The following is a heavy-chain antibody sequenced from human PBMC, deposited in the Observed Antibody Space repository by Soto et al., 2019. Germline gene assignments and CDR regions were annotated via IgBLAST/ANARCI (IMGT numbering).Heavy chain of an antibody. CDR2: ISWNSGSI. V-gene: IGHV3-9*01. Sequence: PGGSLRLSCAASGFTFDDYAMHWVRQAPGKGLEWVSGISWNSGSIGYADSVNGRFSISRDNSKNTVSLQMSGLRAEDTAIYYCAKRDVGYCSGDILYGALDCWGQGILVTVS. J-gene: IGHJ4*02. D-gene: IGHD2-15*01. CDR3: AKRDVGYCSGDILYGALDC. CDR1: GFTFDDYA.